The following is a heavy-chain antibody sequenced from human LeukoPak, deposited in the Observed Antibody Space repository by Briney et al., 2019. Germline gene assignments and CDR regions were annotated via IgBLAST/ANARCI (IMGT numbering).Heavy chain of an antibody. Sequence: GGSLRLSCAASGFTFSSYAMSWVRQAPGKGLEWVSGISGSGGSTYYADSVKGRFTISRDNSKNTLYLQMNSLRAEDTAVYYCARAGDSGSYGTFDAFDIWGQGTMVTVSS. CDR2: ISGSGGST. CDR3: ARAGDSGSYGTFDAFDI. V-gene: IGHV3-23*01. CDR1: GFTFSSYA. J-gene: IGHJ3*02. D-gene: IGHD1-26*01.